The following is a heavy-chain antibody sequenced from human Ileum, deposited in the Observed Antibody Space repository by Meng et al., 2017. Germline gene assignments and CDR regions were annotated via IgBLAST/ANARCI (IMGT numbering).Heavy chain of an antibody. CDR2: IESDGITT. V-gene: IGHV3-74*01. CDR1: GFTFSRSW. Sequence: GESLKISCAASGFTFSRSWMFWVRQVPGKGLMWVSRIESDGITTGYADSVKGRFTVSRDNAQNTVYLLMNSLRAEDTAIYYCARDAYGSIDYWGQGTLVTVSS. J-gene: IGHJ4*02. D-gene: IGHD3-10*01. CDR3: ARDAYGSIDY.